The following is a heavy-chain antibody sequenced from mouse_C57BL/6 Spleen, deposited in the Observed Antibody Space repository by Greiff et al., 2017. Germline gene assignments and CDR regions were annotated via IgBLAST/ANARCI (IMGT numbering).Heavy chain of an antibody. CDR3: ARDEGDYGGYYFDY. CDR1: GFTFSDYY. J-gene: IGHJ2*01. V-gene: IGHV5-16*01. D-gene: IGHD1-1*01. Sequence: EVMLVESEGGLVQPGSSMKLSCTASGFTFSDYYMAWVRQVPEKGLEWVANINYDGSSTYYLDSLKSRFIISRDNAKNILYLQMSSLKSEDTATYYCARDEGDYGGYYFDYWGQGTTLTVSS. CDR2: INYDGSST.